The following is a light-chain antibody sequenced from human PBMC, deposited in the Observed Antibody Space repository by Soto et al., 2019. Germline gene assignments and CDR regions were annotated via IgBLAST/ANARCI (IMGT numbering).Light chain of an antibody. CDR2: GAS. Sequence: EIVMTQTPATRAGAPVERAAVSFRASQSVSSNLAWYQQKPGQAPRLLIYGASTRATGIPARFSGSGSGTEFTLTISSLQSEDFAVYYCQQYNNWPLWTFGQGSKVDI. J-gene: IGKJ1*01. CDR1: QSVSSN. V-gene: IGKV3-15*01. CDR3: QQYNNWPLWT.